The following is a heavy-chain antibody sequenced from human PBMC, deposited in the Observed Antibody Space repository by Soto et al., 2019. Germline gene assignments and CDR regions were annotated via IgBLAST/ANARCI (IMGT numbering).Heavy chain of an antibody. V-gene: IGHV4-39*01. CDR3: ATPPPPTVTPRHAFDI. D-gene: IGHD4-17*01. CDR2: IYYSGST. Sequence: QLQLQESGPGLVKPSETLSLTCTVSGGSISSSSYYWGWIRQPPGKGLEWIGSIYYSGSTYYNPSLKSRVTISVDTSKNQFSLKLSSVTAADTAVYYCATPPPPTVTPRHAFDIWGQTTMVTVSS. CDR1: GGSISSSSYY. J-gene: IGHJ3*02.